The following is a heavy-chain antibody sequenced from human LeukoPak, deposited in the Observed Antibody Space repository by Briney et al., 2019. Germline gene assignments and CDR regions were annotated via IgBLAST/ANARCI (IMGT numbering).Heavy chain of an antibody. CDR3: ARHRDSDISGSSAGLDY. D-gene: IGHD3-22*01. J-gene: IGHJ4*02. CDR1: GFTFSSYW. Sequence: GGSLRLSCPASGFTFSSYWMTWVRQAPGKGLEWVANIRRDGNEKHYVESMEGRFIITRDNAKNSLCLEMDSLRVEDTAVYFCARHRDSDISGSSAGLDYWGQGTLVTVSS. V-gene: IGHV3-7*01. CDR2: IRRDGNEK.